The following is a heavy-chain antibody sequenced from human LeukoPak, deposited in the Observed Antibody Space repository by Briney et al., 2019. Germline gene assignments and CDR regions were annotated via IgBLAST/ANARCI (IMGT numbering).Heavy chain of an antibody. CDR1: GYTFINYY. J-gene: IGHJ5*02. Sequence: ASVNVSCKASGYTFINYYTHWARQAPGQGLEWMGRINPSGDSVNYAQKLQDRLTMTRDTSTNTVYLELSSLRSEDTAIHYCARTLADGGTNHWGQGTLVTVSS. D-gene: IGHD2-15*01. CDR2: INPSGDSV. V-gene: IGHV1-46*04. CDR3: ARTLADGGTNH.